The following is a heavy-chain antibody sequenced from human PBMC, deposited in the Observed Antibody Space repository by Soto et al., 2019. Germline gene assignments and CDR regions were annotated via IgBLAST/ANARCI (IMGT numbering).Heavy chain of an antibody. J-gene: IGHJ3*02. V-gene: IGHV3-23*01. D-gene: IGHD3-3*01. Sequence: GESLKISCAASGFTFSSYAMSWVRQAPGKGLEWVSAISGSGGSTYYADSVKGRFTISRDNSKNTLYLQMNSLRAEDTAVYYCATRHVLRFLEWLLTDDAFDIWGQGTMVTVS. CDR2: ISGSGGST. CDR1: GFTFSSYA. CDR3: ATRHVLRFLEWLLTDDAFDI.